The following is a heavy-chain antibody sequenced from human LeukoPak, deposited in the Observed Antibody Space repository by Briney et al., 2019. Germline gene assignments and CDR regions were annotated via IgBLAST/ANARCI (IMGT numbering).Heavy chain of an antibody. CDR2: VNSDESST. J-gene: IGHJ3*02. CDR3: ASDDSYAFDI. Sequence: PGGSPRLSCAASGFTFSSRWMHWVRQAPGKGLVWVSHVNSDESSTNYADSVKGRFTISRDNTKNTLYLQMNSLRAEDTAVYYCASDDSYAFDIWGQGTMVTVSS. V-gene: IGHV3-74*01. CDR1: GFTFSSRW. D-gene: IGHD2-21*01.